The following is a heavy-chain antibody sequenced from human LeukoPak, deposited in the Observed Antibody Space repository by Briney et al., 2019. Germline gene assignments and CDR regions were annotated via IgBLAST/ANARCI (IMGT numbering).Heavy chain of an antibody. Sequence: PGGSLRLSCAASGFTVSSNYMSWVRQAPGKGLELVSVMYRGGTTYYADSVKGRFTISRDNSQNTLYLQMNSLRAEDTAVYYCARSGTGYGDYDGFDYWGQGTLVTVSP. CDR3: ARSGTGYGDYDGFDY. CDR1: GFTVSSNY. J-gene: IGHJ4*02. D-gene: IGHD4-17*01. V-gene: IGHV3-53*01. CDR2: MYRGGTT.